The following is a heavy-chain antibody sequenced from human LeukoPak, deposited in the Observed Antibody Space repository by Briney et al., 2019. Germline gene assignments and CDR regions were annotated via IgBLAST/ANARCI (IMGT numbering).Heavy chain of an antibody. J-gene: IGHJ4*01. V-gene: IGHV4-61*02. CDR2: IYTSGST. CDR3: ARAAAAVARYYFDY. D-gene: IGHD6-19*01. CDR1: GGSISSGSYY. Sequence: SETLSLTCTVSGGSISSGSYYWSWIRQPAGKGLEWIGRIYTSGSTNYNPSLKSRVTISVDTSKNQFSLKLSSVTAADTAVYYCARAAAAVARYYFDYWGQGTLVTVSS.